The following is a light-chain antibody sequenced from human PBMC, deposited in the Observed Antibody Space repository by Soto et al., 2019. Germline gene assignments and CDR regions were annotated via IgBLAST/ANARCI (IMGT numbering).Light chain of an antibody. CDR3: QQYNNWPIT. CDR1: QSVSSN. V-gene: IGKV3-15*01. J-gene: IGKJ3*01. Sequence: EIVMTQSPATLSMSPGERGTLSCRASQSVSSNLAWYQQKPGQAPRLLIYGASTRATGIPARFSGSGSGTAFTLTISSLQSEDFAVYYCQQYNNWPITFGPGTKVDIK. CDR2: GAS.